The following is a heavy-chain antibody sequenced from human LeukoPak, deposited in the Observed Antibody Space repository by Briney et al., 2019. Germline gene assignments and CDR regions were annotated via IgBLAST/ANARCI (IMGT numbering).Heavy chain of an antibody. J-gene: IGHJ4*02. D-gene: IGHD1/OR15-1a*01. Sequence: GGSLRLSCAASGFTFSSYAMHWVRQAPGKGLEWVAVISYDGSNKYYADSVKGRFTISRDNSKNSLYLQMNSLRAEDTAVYYCARDSLNKDDYWGQGTLVTVSS. CDR3: ARDSLNKDDY. CDR2: ISYDGSNK. V-gene: IGHV3-30*04. CDR1: GFTFSSYA.